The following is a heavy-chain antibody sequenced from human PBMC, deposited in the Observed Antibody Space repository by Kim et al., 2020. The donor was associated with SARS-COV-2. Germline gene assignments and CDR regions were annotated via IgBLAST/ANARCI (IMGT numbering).Heavy chain of an antibody. CDR3: ARDLGGSYKGDY. Sequence: YYATSVKGRFTISRDNSKNTLYLQTNSLRAEDTAVYYCARDLGGSYKGDYWGQGTLVTVSS. V-gene: IGHV3-33*01. D-gene: IGHD1-26*01. J-gene: IGHJ4*02.